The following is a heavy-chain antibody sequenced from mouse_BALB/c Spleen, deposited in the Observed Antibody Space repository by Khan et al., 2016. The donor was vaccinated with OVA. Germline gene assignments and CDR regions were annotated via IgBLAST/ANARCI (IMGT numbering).Heavy chain of an antibody. CDR2: ISSGSTYT. CDR3: TRDGNYAHWYFDV. CDR1: GFSFTSYT. V-gene: IGHV5-6-4*01. Sequence: EVELVESGGGLVRPGGSLKLSCAASGFSFTSYTMSWVRQTPEKRLEWVATISSGSTYTYYPASVKGRFTISREHAKNTLYLQMSSLTIEETAMYYCTRDGNYAHWYFDVWGAGTTVTVSS. D-gene: IGHD2-1*01. J-gene: IGHJ1*01.